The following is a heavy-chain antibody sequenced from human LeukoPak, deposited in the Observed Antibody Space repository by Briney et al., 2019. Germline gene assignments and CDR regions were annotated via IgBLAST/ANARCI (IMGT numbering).Heavy chain of an antibody. CDR1: GFIFSVYS. J-gene: IGHJ4*02. Sequence: GGSLRLSGAASGFIFSVYSMNWVRQAPGKGLEWVSYISSSSGTIYYADSVKGRFTISRDNAKNSLYLQMNSLRDEDTAVYYCARGHYGDYVGDYWGQGTLVTVSS. CDR2: ISSSSGTI. D-gene: IGHD4-17*01. V-gene: IGHV3-48*02. CDR3: ARGHYGDYVGDY.